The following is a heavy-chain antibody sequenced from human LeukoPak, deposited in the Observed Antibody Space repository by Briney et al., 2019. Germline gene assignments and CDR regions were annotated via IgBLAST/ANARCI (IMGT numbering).Heavy chain of an antibody. J-gene: IGHJ4*02. D-gene: IGHD6-13*01. CDR3: ARGGVPGQQLDY. Sequence: ASVKVSCKTSGYTFTVHFMYWVRQAPGQGLEWMGWINPNTGGTNYAQKFQGRVTMTRDTSSSTAYMELTRLTSDDTAVYCARGGVPGQQLDYWGPGTLVTVSS. CDR2: INPNTGGT. CDR1: GYTFTVHF. V-gene: IGHV1-2*02.